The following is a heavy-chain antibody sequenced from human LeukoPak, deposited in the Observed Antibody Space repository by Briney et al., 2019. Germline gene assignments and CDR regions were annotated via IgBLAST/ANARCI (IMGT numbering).Heavy chain of an antibody. CDR1: GDSVSSNSVA. V-gene: IGHV6-1*01. CDR2: TYYKSQWYT. CDR3: ARGSTSGIDY. D-gene: IGHD6-19*01. J-gene: IGHJ4*02. Sequence: SQTLSLTCAISGDSVSSNSVAWNLIRQSPSRGLEWLGRTYYKSQWYTDYAVSVKSRITITPDTSKNQFSLQLNSVTPEDTAAYYCARGSTSGIDYWGQGTLVTVSS.